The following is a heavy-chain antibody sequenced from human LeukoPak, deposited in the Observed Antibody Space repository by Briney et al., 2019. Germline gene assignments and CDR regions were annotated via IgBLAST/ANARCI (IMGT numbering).Heavy chain of an antibody. CDR1: GFTFRTYA. V-gene: IGHV3-30-3*01. Sequence: GGSLRLSCAASGFTFRTYAMHWVRQAPGKGPEWVAVISSDESYKYYADSVKGRFTISRDNSKNTLYLQMDSLKAEDTALYYCAREKSGDDCKFDYWGQGALVTVSS. CDR2: ISSDESYK. J-gene: IGHJ4*02. D-gene: IGHD2-21*02. CDR3: AREKSGDDCKFDY.